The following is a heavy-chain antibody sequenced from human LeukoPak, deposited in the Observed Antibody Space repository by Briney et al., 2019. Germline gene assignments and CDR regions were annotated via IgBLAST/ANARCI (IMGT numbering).Heavy chain of an antibody. J-gene: IGHJ4*02. D-gene: IGHD3-22*01. V-gene: IGHV3-23*01. CDR3: AKDPTDFDSSGQTYFDY. CDR2: ISGSGGST. CDR1: GFTISSYA. Sequence: PGGSLRLSCAASGFTISSYAMSWVRQAPGKGLEWVSAISGSGGSTYYADSVKGRFTISRDNSKNTLYLQMNSLRAEDTAVYYCAKDPTDFDSSGQTYFDYWGQGTLVTVSS.